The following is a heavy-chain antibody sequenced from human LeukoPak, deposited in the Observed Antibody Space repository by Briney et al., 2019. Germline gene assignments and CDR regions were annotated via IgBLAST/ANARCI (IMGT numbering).Heavy chain of an antibody. CDR3: ARHGGHGQNYYYMDV. CDR1: GGSISSSSYY. D-gene: IGHD3-3*01. CDR2: IYYSGST. Sequence: SETLSLTCTVSGGSISSSSYYWGWIRQPPGKGLEWIGSIYYSGSTYYNPSLKSRVTISVDTSKNQFSLKLSSVTAADTAVYYCARHGGHGQNYYYMDVWGKGTTVTVSS. V-gene: IGHV4-39*01. J-gene: IGHJ6*03.